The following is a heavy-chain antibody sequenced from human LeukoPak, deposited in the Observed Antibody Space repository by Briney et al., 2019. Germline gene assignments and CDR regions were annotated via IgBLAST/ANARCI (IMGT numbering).Heavy chain of an antibody. J-gene: IGHJ3*02. CDR1: GYNFTNHW. D-gene: IGHD3-22*01. CDR2: IYPGDSDT. CDR3: ARAHSSGYYHMAFDI. V-gene: IGHV5-51*01. Sequence: GESLKISCKGSGYNFTNHWIGWVRQMPGKGLEWMGIIYPGDSDTRYSPSFQGQVTISADKSISTAYLQWSSLKASDTAMYYCARAHSSGYYHMAFDIWGQGTMVTVSS.